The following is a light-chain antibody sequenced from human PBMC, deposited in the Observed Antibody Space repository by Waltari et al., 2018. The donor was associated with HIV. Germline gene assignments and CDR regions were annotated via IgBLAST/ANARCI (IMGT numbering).Light chain of an antibody. CDR1: RSVLYSSNYKNY. J-gene: IGKJ2*01. V-gene: IGKV4-1*01. CDR2: WAS. Sequence: DIVMTQSPDSLALSLGERATITCKSRRSVLYSSNYKNYLAWYQQKPGQPPKLVIYWASTRESGVPDRFSGSGSGTDFTLTISSLQAEDVAVYYCQQYYTTPYTFGQGTKLEIK. CDR3: QQYYTTPYT.